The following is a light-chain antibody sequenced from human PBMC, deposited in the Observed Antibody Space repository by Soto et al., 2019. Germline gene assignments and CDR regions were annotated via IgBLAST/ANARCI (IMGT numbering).Light chain of an antibody. V-gene: IGKV3-15*01. CDR2: GAS. CDR3: QQYNNWPPIT. Sequence: EIVMTQSPATLSVSPGERATLSCRASQSVSSNLAWYQQKPGQAPRLLIYGASTRGTGIPASFSGSGSGTEFTLPISSLQSEDFAVYYCQQYNNWPPITFGQGTRLEIK. CDR1: QSVSSN. J-gene: IGKJ5*01.